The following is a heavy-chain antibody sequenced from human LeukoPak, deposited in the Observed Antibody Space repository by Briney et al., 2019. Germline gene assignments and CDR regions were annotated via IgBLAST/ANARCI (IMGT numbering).Heavy chain of an antibody. D-gene: IGHD6-19*01. J-gene: IGHJ4*02. CDR3: AREGGGWYRRYFDF. V-gene: IGHV3-7*01. Sequence: PGGSLRLSCAASGFSFSTYWMSWVRQAPGKGLEWVANIKKDGSEKFYVDSVEGRFTITRDNAKNSVYLQMNSLRAEDTAVYYCAREGGGWYRRYFDFWGQGTLVTVSS. CDR1: GFSFSTYW. CDR2: IKKDGSEK.